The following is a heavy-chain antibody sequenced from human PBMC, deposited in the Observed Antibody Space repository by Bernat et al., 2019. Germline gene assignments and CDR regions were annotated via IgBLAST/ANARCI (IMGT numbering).Heavy chain of an antibody. V-gene: IGHV4-39*01. CDR1: GNSISSGSHY. CDR2: IYYTGST. J-gene: IGHJ4*02. Sequence: QLQLQESGPGLVRPSETLSLTCSVSGNSISSGSHYWGWFRQPPGKGLEYIGTIYYTGSTYYNPSLRSRVTISMDMSKNHFSLKLSSVTAADTAVYYCARQIVGAHDFWGQGTLVTVSS. CDR3: ARQIVGAHDF. D-gene: IGHD1-26*01.